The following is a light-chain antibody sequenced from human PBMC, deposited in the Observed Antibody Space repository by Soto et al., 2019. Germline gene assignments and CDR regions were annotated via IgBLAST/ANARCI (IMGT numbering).Light chain of an antibody. V-gene: IGKV1-5*03. J-gene: IGKJ1*01. CDR2: KAS. CDR3: LQHHSYPQT. CDR1: QTISSW. Sequence: DNQMTQSPSTLSGSVGDRVTITCRASQTISSWLAWYQQKPGKAPKLLIYKASTLKSGVPSRFSGSGSGTEFTLTISSLQPDDVATYYCLQHHSYPQTFGQGTKVDIK.